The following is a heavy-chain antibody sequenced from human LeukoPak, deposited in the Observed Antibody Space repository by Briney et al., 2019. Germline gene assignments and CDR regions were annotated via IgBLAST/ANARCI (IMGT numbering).Heavy chain of an antibody. D-gene: IGHD2-2*01. CDR3: ARAPITSPFYFDY. V-gene: IGHV3-20*04. Sequence: GGSLRLSCTASGFAFDEHGMSWVRQVPGKGLEWVSGINWSGGSTGYADPLRGRFTVSRDNAKNSLYLQMDSLGAEDTALYYCARAPITSPFYFDYWGQGTLVTVSS. CDR2: INWSGGST. J-gene: IGHJ4*02. CDR1: GFAFDEHG.